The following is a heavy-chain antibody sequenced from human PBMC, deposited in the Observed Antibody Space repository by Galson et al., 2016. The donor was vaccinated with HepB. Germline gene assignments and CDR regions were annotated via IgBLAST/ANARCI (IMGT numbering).Heavy chain of an antibody. J-gene: IGHJ4*02. CDR3: ARGPPMIVVANKGPLGY. D-gene: IGHD3-22*01. Sequence: SLRLSCAASGFTFSSYWMHWVRQAPGKGLVWVSRINSDGSSTSYADSVKGRFTISRDNAKNTLYLQMNSLGAEDTAVYYCARGPPMIVVANKGPLGYWGQGTLVTVSS. CDR2: INSDGSST. CDR1: GFTFSSYW. V-gene: IGHV3-74*01.